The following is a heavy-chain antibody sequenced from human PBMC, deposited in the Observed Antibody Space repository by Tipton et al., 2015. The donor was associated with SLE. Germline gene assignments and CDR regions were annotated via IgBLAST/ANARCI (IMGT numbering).Heavy chain of an antibody. J-gene: IGHJ3*02. CDR1: GGSISSHY. CDR2: IYYSGST. CDR3: ARRWMGAVRGRDAFDI. Sequence: TLSLTCTVSGGSISSHYWSWIRQPPGKGLEWIGYIYYSGSTNYNPSLKSRVTISVDTSKNQFSLQLSSVTAADTAVYYCARRWMGAVRGRDAFDIWGQGTMFTVSS. V-gene: IGHV4-59*08. D-gene: IGHD1-26*01.